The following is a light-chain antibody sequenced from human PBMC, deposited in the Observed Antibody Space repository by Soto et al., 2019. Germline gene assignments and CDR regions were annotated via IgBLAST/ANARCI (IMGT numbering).Light chain of an antibody. CDR3: QQFAGSPPLT. CDR2: GAS. V-gene: IGKV3-20*01. CDR1: QSVSSSS. Sequence: EIVLTQSPGTLSLSPGERATLSCRASQSVSSSSLAWYQQKTGQAPRLLIYGASNRATGIPDRFSGSGSGTDFTLTISRLEPEDFAVYYCQQFAGSPPLTFGGGTKVEIK. J-gene: IGKJ4*01.